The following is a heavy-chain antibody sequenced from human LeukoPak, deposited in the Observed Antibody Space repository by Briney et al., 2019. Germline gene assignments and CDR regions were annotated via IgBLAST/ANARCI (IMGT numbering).Heavy chain of an antibody. D-gene: IGHD3-22*01. CDR2: ISGSGGST. CDR1: GFTFSSYA. CDR3: AKQVAPYYYDSSGYYYDY. J-gene: IGHJ4*02. Sequence: PGGSLRLSCAASGFTFSSYAMSWVRQAPGKELEWVSAISGSGGSTYYADSVKGRFTISRDNSKNTLYLQMNSLRAEDTAVYYCAKQVAPYYYDSSGYYYDYWGQGTLVTVSS. V-gene: IGHV3-23*01.